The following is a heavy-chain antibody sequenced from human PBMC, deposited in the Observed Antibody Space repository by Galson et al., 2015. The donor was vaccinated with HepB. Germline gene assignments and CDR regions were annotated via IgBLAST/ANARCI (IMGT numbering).Heavy chain of an antibody. CDR1: GFTFSSYS. Sequence: SLRLSCAASGFTFSSYSMNWVRQAPGKGLEWVSYISSSSSTIYYADSVKGRFTISRDNAKNSLYLQMNSLRAEDTAVYYCARDPHEFCSSTSCYGGDYWGQGTLVTVSS. V-gene: IGHV3-48*01. D-gene: IGHD2-2*01. CDR3: ARDPHEFCSSTSCYGGDY. CDR2: ISSSSSTI. J-gene: IGHJ4*02.